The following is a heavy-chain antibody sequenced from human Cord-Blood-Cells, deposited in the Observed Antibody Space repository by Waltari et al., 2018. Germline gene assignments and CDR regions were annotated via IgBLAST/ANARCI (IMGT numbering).Heavy chain of an antibody. D-gene: IGHD6-13*01. V-gene: IGHV4-39*01. CDR2: VYYSGNT. Sequence: QLQLQESGPGLVKPSETLSLPCTVSGGSISSSSYYWGWIRQPPGKGLGWIGSVYYSGNTYYNPSLKSRVTISVDTSKNQFSLKLSSVTAADTAVYYCARSPPPPSYSSSWYDAFDIWGQGTMVTVSS. CDR3: ARSPPPPSYSSSWYDAFDI. J-gene: IGHJ3*02. CDR1: GGSISSSSYY.